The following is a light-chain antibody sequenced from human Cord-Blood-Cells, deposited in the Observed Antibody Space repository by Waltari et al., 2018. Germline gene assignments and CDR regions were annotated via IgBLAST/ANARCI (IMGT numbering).Light chain of an antibody. J-gene: IGLJ1*01. CDR2: DVS. CDR1: SSDVGGYNH. V-gene: IGLV2-11*01. Sequence: QSALTQPRSVSGSPGQSVTISCTGTSSDVGGYNHVSWYQQHPGKAPKLMIYDVSKRPSGFPYRFSGSKSGNPPSLTISGLQAEDEADYYCCSYAGSYKVFGTGTKVTVL. CDR3: CSYAGSYKV.